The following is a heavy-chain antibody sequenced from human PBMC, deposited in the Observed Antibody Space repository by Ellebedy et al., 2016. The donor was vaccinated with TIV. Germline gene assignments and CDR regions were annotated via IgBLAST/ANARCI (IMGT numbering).Heavy chain of an antibody. CDR3: TRGDLSSSWTSAPPDY. D-gene: IGHD2-2*01. CDR2: FSWRSGKM. Sequence: SLKISXVTSGFPFHDYAMHWVRQAPGKGLEWVSGFSWRSGKMEYADSVKGRFTISRDNAKNSLYLQMNSLRPEDTAFYYCTRGDLSSSWTSAPPDYWGQGTLVTVSS. V-gene: IGHV3-9*01. CDR1: GFPFHDYA. J-gene: IGHJ4*02.